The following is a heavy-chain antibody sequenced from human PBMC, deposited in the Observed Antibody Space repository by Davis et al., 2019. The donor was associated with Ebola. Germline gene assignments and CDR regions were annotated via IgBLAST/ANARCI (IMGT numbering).Heavy chain of an antibody. CDR2: MNPNSGNT. J-gene: IGHJ4*02. CDR1: GYTFTGYY. Sequence: ASVQVSCKASGYTFTGYYMHWVRQAPGQGLEWMGWMNPNSGNTGYAQNFQGRVTMTRNTSISTAYMDLSSLRSEDTAVYYCARAVRYPVVVTRSSRKYYFDYWGQGTRVTVSS. CDR3: ARAVRYPVVVTRSSRKYYFDY. V-gene: IGHV1-8*02. D-gene: IGHD2-2*01.